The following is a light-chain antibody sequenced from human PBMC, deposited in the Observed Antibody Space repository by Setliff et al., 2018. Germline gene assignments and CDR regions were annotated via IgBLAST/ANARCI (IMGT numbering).Light chain of an antibody. CDR2: EVN. CDR1: SSDIGAYNH. Sequence: QSVLTQPASVSGSPGQSITISCTGTSSDIGAYNHVSWYQQYPGKAPKLIISEVNNRPSGISNRFSGSKSGNTASLTISGLQAEDEADYYCSSYTSSSTGVFGGGTKVTVL. CDR3: SSYTSSSTGV. J-gene: IGLJ3*02. V-gene: IGLV2-14*01.